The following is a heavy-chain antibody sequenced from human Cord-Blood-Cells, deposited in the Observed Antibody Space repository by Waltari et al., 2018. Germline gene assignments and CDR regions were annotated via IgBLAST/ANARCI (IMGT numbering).Heavy chain of an antibody. Sequence: QVQLVQSGAEVKKPGSSVKVSCQASGGNFSSYAISRVRPAPGQGLEWMGGIIPIFGTANYAQKFQGRVTITADESTSTAYMELSSLRSEDTAVYYCARGGFRGYSYGYFDYWGQGTLVTVSS. J-gene: IGHJ4*02. CDR1: GGNFSSYA. D-gene: IGHD5-18*01. CDR2: IIPIFGTA. V-gene: IGHV1-69*12. CDR3: ARGGFRGYSYGYFDY.